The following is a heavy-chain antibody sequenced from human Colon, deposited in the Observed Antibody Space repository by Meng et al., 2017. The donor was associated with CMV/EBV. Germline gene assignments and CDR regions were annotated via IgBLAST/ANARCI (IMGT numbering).Heavy chain of an antibody. Sequence: QVQLVQSGAEVKKPGASVKVSCKASGYTFTNYGISWVRQAPGQGLEWMGWISAYTGDTYYAQKFQSRVTMTTDTSTSTAYMELRSLRSDDTAVYYCVRESQSGSYIYLQHWGQGTLVTVSS. J-gene: IGHJ1*01. CDR3: VRESQSGSYIYLQH. CDR2: ISAYTGDT. D-gene: IGHD1-26*01. V-gene: IGHV1-18*01. CDR1: GYTFTNYG.